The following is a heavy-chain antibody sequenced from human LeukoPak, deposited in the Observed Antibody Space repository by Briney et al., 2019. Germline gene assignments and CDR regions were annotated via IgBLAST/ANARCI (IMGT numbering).Heavy chain of an antibody. CDR2: INPNSGGT. CDR3: ARDRGGYYYDKSGYYYFDY. V-gene: IGHV1-2*02. CDR1: GYTFTDYY. D-gene: IGHD3-22*01. J-gene: IGHJ4*02. Sequence: ASVKVSCKASGYTFTDYYMHWVRQAPGQGLEWMGWINPNSGGTNYAQKFQGRVTMTRDTSISTAYMELSRLRSDDTAVYYCARDRGGYYYDKSGYYYFDYWGQGTLVTVSS.